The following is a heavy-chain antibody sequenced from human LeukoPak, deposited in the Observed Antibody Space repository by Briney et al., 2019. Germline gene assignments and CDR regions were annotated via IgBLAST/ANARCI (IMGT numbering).Heavy chain of an antibody. J-gene: IGHJ4*02. V-gene: IGHV2-5*01. CDR3: ARAYSSGWSADGFDY. CDR2: IYWNDDK. CDR1: GFSLSTSGVG. D-gene: IGHD6-19*01. Sequence: ASGPTLVKPTQSLTLTCTFSGFSLSTSGVGVGWIRQPPGKALEWLALIYWNDDKRYSPSLKSRLTITKDTSKNQVVLTMTNMDPVDTATYYCARAYSSGWSADGFDYWGQGTLVTVSS.